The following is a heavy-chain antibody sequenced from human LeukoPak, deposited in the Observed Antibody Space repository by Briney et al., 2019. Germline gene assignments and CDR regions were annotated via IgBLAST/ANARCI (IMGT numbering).Heavy chain of an antibody. CDR2: ISGSGGST. V-gene: IGHV3-23*01. CDR3: AKCILTGYYKGYMDV. CDR1: GFTFSSFG. Sequence: GGTLRLSCAASGFTFSSFGMSWVRQAPGKGLDWVSAISGSGGSTYHADSVKGRFTISRDNSKNTLYLQMNSLRAEDTAVHYCAKCILTGYYKGYMDVWGKGTTVTVSS. J-gene: IGHJ6*03. D-gene: IGHD3-9*01.